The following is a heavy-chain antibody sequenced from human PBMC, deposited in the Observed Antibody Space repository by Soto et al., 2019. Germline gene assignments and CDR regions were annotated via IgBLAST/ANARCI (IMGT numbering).Heavy chain of an antibody. CDR3: TRAGYYCSGGSCYYYYDMDV. V-gene: IGHV4-59*08. CDR1: GGSISSYY. J-gene: IGHJ6*02. Sequence: PSATLSLTCTVSGGSISSYYWSWIRQPPGKGLEWIGYIYYSGSTNYNPSLKSRVTISVDTSKNQFSLKLSSVTAADTAVYYCTRAGYYCSGGSCYYYYDMDVWGQGTTVTVSS. CDR2: IYYSGST. D-gene: IGHD2-15*01.